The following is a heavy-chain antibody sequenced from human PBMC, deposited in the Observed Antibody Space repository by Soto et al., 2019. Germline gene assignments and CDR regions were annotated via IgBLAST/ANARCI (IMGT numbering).Heavy chain of an antibody. CDR3: AKDVLRITIFGVAIPTGGWFDP. V-gene: IGHV3-9*01. J-gene: IGHJ5*02. Sequence: EVQLVESGGGLVQPGRSLRLSCAASGFTFDDYAMHWVRQAPGKGLEWVSGISWNSGSIGYADSVKGRFTISRDNPKNSLYLQMNSLRAEDTALYYCAKDVLRITIFGVAIPTGGWFDPWGQGTLVTVSS. CDR2: ISWNSGSI. D-gene: IGHD3-3*01. CDR1: GFTFDDYA.